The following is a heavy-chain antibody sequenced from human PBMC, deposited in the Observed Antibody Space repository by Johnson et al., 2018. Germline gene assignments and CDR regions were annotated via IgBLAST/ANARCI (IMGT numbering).Heavy chain of an antibody. J-gene: IGHJ3*02. CDR1: GFTFSSYS. CDR2: ISSSSSTI. V-gene: IGHV3-48*02. CDR3: ARAKGRVNDI. Sequence: VQLLESGGGLVQPGGSLRLSCAASGFTFSSYSMNWVRQAQGKGLAWVSYISSSSSTIYDAASVKGRFTISRDNAKNSLKLQMNSLRDEEQAVYYCARAKGRVNDIWGQGTMVTVSS.